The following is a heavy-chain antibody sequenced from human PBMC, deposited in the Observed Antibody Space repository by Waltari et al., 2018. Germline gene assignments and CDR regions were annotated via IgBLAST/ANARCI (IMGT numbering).Heavy chain of an antibody. D-gene: IGHD2-15*01. CDR2: LYPERRDT. Sequence: VQLIQSGAEVKKPGASVRLSCKVSGYSLTELSIHWVRQPPGKGLEWMGGLYPERRDTTYAQRFQGRVTMTEDTSTDTAYMELRSLTSDDTAVFYCATDWGYCSDDSCYVGERGDYWGQGTLVTVSS. J-gene: IGHJ4*02. V-gene: IGHV1-24*01. CDR1: GYSLTELS. CDR3: ATDWGYCSDDSCYVGERGDY.